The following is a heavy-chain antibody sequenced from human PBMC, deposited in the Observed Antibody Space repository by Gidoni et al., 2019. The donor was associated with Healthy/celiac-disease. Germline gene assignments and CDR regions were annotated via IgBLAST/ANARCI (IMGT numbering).Heavy chain of an antibody. CDR3: AREALAAAGGMDV. V-gene: IGHV3-11*01. Sequence: QVQLVESGGGLVKPGWFLRLSCAAYGFTFSYYYMRWIRPAPGKGLEWVSYISSSGSTIYYADSVKGRFTISRDNAKNSLYLKMNSLRAEDTAVYYCAREALAAAGGMDVWGQGTTVTVSS. CDR2: ISSSGSTI. CDR1: GFTFSYYY. J-gene: IGHJ6*02. D-gene: IGHD6-13*01.